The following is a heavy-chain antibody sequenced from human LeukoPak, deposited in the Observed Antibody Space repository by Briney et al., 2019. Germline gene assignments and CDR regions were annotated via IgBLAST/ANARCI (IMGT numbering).Heavy chain of an antibody. CDR1: GFTFSSYS. CDR2: ISSSSSTI. J-gene: IGHJ4*02. Sequence: GGSLRLSCASSGFTFSSYSMNWVRQAPGKGLEWVSYISSSSSTIYYTDSVKGRFTISRDNAKNSLYLQMNSLRAEDTAVYYCARSEYSSSLVRFNYWGQGTLVTVSS. V-gene: IGHV3-48*01. CDR3: ARSEYSSSLVRFNY. D-gene: IGHD6-6*01.